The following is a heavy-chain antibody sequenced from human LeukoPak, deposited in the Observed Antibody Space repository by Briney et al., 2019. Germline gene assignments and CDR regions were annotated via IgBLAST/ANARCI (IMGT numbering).Heavy chain of an antibody. CDR2: INHSGST. V-gene: IGHV4-34*01. CDR3: ARGSLRYCSSTSCYKFISGYYGMDV. J-gene: IGHJ6*02. CDR1: GGSFSGCY. D-gene: IGHD2-2*02. Sequence: SETLSLTCAVYGGSFSGCYWSWIRQPPGKGLEWIGEINHSGSTNYNPSLKSRVTISVDTSKNQFSLKLSSVTAADTAVYYCARGSLRYCSSTSCYKFISGYYGMDVWGQGTTVTVSS.